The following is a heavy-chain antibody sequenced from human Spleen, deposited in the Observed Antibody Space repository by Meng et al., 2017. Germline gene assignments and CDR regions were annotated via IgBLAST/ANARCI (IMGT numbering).Heavy chain of an antibody. V-gene: IGHV4-38-2*02. D-gene: IGHD3-10*01. CDR3: ARARFGELSH. CDR2: VYHSGST. J-gene: IGHJ4*02. Sequence: SETLSLTCTVSDYSISSDYYWGWIRQPPGKGLEWIGSVYHSGSTNYNPSLKSRVTISVDTSKNQFSLKLSSVTAADTAVYYCARARFGELSHWGQGTLVTVSS. CDR1: DYSISSDYY.